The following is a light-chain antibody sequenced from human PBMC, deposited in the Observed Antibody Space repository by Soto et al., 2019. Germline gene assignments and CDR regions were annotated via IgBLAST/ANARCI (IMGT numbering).Light chain of an antibody. CDR2: DAS. V-gene: IGKV1-5*01. CDR3: QQYSDSSGA. CDR1: KSIGTW. Sequence: GERVTGTCVASKSIGTWLAWYQQKPGKAPKLLIFDASTLESGVPSRFSGSGSGTDFTLTISSLQPDDFATYYCQQYSDSSGAFGQGTKVDIK. J-gene: IGKJ1*01.